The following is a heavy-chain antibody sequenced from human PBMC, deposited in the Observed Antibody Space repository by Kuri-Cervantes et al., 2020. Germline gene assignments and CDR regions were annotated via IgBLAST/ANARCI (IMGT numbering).Heavy chain of an antibody. D-gene: IGHD4-17*01. CDR3: ARAPYVNDYGA. J-gene: IGHJ4*02. Sequence: GGSLRLSCAASGFTFDDYAMHWVRQAPGKGLEWVSGISWNSGSIGYADSVKGRFTISRDNAENSLYLQMNSLRAEDTAVYYCARAPYVNDYGAWGQGTLVTVSS. CDR1: GFTFDDYA. V-gene: IGHV3-9*01. CDR2: ISWNSGSI.